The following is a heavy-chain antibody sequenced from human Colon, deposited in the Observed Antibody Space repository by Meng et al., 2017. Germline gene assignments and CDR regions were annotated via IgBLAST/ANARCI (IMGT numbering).Heavy chain of an antibody. J-gene: IGHJ4*02. CDR3: ARAHTDSWYYFDY. CDR1: GYTFTGSY. CDR2: IYPKTGGS. D-gene: IGHD6-13*01. V-gene: IGHV1-2*02. Sequence: ASVNVSRQASGYTFTGSYLHWLRQAPGPGLQWMGWIYPKTGGSNHPQSLQGGATMTRDTSIDTAYLELNRLISDDTAVYYRARAHTDSWYYFDYWGQGTLVTVSS.